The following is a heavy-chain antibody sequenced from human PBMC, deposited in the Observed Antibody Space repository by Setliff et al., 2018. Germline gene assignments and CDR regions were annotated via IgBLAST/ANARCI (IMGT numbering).Heavy chain of an antibody. D-gene: IGHD3-3*01. CDR3: ARDARDFWSGYSSHEGFDP. J-gene: IGHJ5*02. CDR1: GYTFTSYY. CDR2: INPSGGST. V-gene: IGHV1-46*01. Sequence: ASVKVSCKASGYTFTSYYMHWVRQAPGQGLEWMGIINPSGGSTSYAQKFQGRVTMTRDTSTSTVYMELSSLRSEDTAVYYCARDARDFWSGYSSHEGFDPWGQGTLVTV.